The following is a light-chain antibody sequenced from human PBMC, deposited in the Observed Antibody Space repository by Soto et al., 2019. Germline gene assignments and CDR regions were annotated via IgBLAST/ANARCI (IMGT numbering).Light chain of an antibody. CDR3: RQDVERSPIT. CDR1: QSVSNNY. V-gene: IGKV3-20*01. CDR2: GAS. Sequence: EIVLTQSPDTLSLSPGERATLSCRASQSVSNNYLAWYQQKPGQAPRLLIYGASNRATGIPDRFSGSGSGTDVTPTIIRLEPEEYVLYYCRQDVERSPITFGGGTRLDIK. J-gene: IGKJ5*01.